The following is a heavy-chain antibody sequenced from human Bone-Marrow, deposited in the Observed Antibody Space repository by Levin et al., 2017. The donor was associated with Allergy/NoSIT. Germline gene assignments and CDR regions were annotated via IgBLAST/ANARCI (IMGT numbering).Heavy chain of an antibody. J-gene: IGHJ6*02. V-gene: IGHV3-23*01. D-gene: IGHD3-16*01. CDR1: GFIFKNFA. CDR2: ISATGGTA. CDR3: AKPTPVLTKYYYYYGIDV. Sequence: GGSLRLSCSASGFIFKNFAMNWVREAPGQGLEWVSHISATGGTANYADSVKGRFTVSRDNSNNTLYLQMNRLKAEDTAIYYCAKPTPVLTKYYYYYGIDVWGQGTTVTVSS.